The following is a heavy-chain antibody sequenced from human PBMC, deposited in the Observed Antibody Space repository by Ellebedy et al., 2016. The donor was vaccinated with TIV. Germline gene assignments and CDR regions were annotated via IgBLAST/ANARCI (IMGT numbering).Heavy chain of an antibody. CDR1: GYSISSGYY. CDR3: ARDRGSVTFDY. V-gene: IGHV4-38-2*02. J-gene: IGHJ4*02. Sequence: MPSETLSLTCSVSGYSISSGYYWGWIRPPPGKGLEWIGGISHRGSTDYNPSLQSRVTMSLDTSKNQFSLKLSSVTAADTAVYYCARDRGSVTFDYWGQGTLVTVPS. D-gene: IGHD1-26*01. CDR2: ISHRGST.